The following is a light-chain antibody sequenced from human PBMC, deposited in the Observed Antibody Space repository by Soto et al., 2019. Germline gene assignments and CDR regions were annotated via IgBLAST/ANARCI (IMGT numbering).Light chain of an antibody. CDR1: QGVSSSY. J-gene: IGKJ1*01. V-gene: IGKV3-20*01. Sequence: EIVLTQSPGTLSLSPGERAALSCRASQGVSSSYFAWYQQKPDQAPRLLIYGASSRATGIPDRFSGSGSGTDFTLTISRLEPEDSAVYYCQHYGSSRWTFGQGTKVEIK. CDR2: GAS. CDR3: QHYGSSRWT.